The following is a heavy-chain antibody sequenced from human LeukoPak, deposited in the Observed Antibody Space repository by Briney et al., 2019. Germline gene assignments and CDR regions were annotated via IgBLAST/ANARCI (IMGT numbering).Heavy chain of an antibody. V-gene: IGHV4-4*09. J-gene: IGHJ6*03. D-gene: IGHD3-16*02. CDR2: IYVTGN. CDR3: ARDIGGGIEDMDV. Sequence: PSETLSLTCTVSGGSICTYYWSWVRQSPGKGLEWIGYIYVTGNRYNPYLQSRGTVSVYTSRNQCFLKMCSVTAADTAVYYCARDIGGGIEDMDVWGKGTKVTVSS. CDR1: GGSICTYY.